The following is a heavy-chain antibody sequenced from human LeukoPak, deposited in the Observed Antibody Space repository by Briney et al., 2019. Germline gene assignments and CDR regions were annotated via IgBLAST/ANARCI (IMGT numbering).Heavy chain of an antibody. J-gene: IGHJ4*02. CDR3: AKCRVWGSYRSAFDY. V-gene: IGHV3-23*01. CDR1: GFTFSSYA. D-gene: IGHD3-16*02. CDR2: ISGSGGST. Sequence: AGGSLRLSCAASGFTFSSYAMSWVRQAPGKWLEWVSAISGSGGSTYYADSVKGRFTISRDNSKNTLYLQMNSLRAEDTAVYYCAKCRVWGSYRSAFDYWGQGTLVTVSS.